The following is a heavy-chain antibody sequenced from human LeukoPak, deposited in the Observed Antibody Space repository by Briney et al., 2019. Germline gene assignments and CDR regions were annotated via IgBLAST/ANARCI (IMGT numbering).Heavy chain of an antibody. V-gene: IGHV1-8*02. D-gene: IGHD3-10*01. J-gene: IGHJ4*02. CDR2: MNPNSGNT. CDR1: GGTFSSYA. Sequence: ASVKVSCRASGGTFSSYAISWVRQATGQGLEWMGWMNPNSGNTGYAQKFQGRVTMTRNTSISTAYMELSSLRSEDTAVYYCASFMVRGVTDYWGQGTLVTVSS. CDR3: ASFMVRGVTDY.